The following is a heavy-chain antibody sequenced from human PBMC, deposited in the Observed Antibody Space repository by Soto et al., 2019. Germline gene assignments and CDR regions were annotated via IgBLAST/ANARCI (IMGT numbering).Heavy chain of an antibody. V-gene: IGHV3-48*02. Sequence: PGGSLGLSCAASGFTFNTYGMNWVRQAPGKGLEWVSYISSSSDPIYYVDSVKGRFTISRDNARNSLFLQMNSLRDEDTAVYYCARDLGIRGTITPDYWGQGTQVTVSS. CDR3: ARDLGIRGTITPDY. CDR2: ISSSSDPI. J-gene: IGHJ4*02. D-gene: IGHD3-10*01. CDR1: GFTFNTYG.